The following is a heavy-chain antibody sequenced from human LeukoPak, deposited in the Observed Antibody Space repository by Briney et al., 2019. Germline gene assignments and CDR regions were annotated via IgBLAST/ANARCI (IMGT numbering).Heavy chain of an antibody. Sequence: SQTLSLTCAISGDSVSSNSAAWNWIRQSPSRGLEWLGRTYYRSKWHNDYAVSVKSRITINPDTSKNQFSLQLNSVTPEDTAVYYCARSELGYCSSTSCYEIDYWGQGTLVTVSS. CDR1: GDSVSSNSAA. V-gene: IGHV6-1*01. CDR2: TYYRSKWHN. J-gene: IGHJ4*02. D-gene: IGHD2-2*01. CDR3: ARSELGYCSSTSCYEIDY.